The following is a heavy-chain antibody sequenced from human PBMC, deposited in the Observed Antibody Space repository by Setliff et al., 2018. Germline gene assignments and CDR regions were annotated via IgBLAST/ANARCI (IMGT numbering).Heavy chain of an antibody. CDR1: GGSFNTYA. J-gene: IGHJ4*02. Sequence: ASVKVSCKASGGSFNTYAISWVRQAPGQGLEWMGWISTYNGNTKYAQKFQGRITMTTDTLTSTVYMELRSLRPDDTALYYCVRSSAPQIVLAADFDRWGQGTLVTV. CDR3: VRSSAPQIVLAADFDR. D-gene: IGHD2-8*02. V-gene: IGHV1-18*01. CDR2: ISTYNGNT.